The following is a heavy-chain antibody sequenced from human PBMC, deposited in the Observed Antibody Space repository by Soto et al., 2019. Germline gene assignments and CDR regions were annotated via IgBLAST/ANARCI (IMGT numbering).Heavy chain of an antibody. J-gene: IGHJ4*02. CDR1: GGSFSGYY. CDR3: ARSATTVSIDTPLDY. D-gene: IGHD4-4*01. CDR2: INHSGST. Sequence: QVQLQQWGAGLLKPSETLSITCAVYGGSFSGYYWSWIRQPPGKGLEWIGEINHSGSTNYNPSLKSRVTISVDTSKNQFSLKLSSVTAADTAVHYCARSATTVSIDTPLDYWGQGTLVTVSS. V-gene: IGHV4-34*01.